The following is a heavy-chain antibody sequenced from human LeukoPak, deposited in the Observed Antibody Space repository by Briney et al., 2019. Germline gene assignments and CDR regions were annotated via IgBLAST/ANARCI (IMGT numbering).Heavy chain of an antibody. V-gene: IGHV3-73*01. D-gene: IGHD3-3*01. CDR1: GFTFSGSA. CDR3: TRQDYDFCSGGIDC. J-gene: IGHJ4*02. CDR2: IRSKANSYAT. Sequence: GGSLKLSCAASGFTFSGSAMHWVRQASGKGLEWVGSIRSKANSYATAYAASVKGRFTISRDDSKNTAYLQMNSLKTDDTAVYYCTRQDYDFCSGGIDCWGQGTLVTVSS.